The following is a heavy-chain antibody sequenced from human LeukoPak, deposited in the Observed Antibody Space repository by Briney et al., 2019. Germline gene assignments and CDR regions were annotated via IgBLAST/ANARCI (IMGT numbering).Heavy chain of an antibody. V-gene: IGHV3-23*01. CDR2: ISGSGNNT. CDR1: GFPFSSYA. J-gene: IGHJ4*02. D-gene: IGHD7-27*01. CDR3: ANLGTGSDY. Sequence: PGGSLSLSCAASGFPFSSYAMSWVRQAPGKGLEWVSTISGSGNNTFYADSVKGRFTISRDNSRNTVSLQMNCLRAEDTAIYFCANLGTGSDYWGQGTLVTVSS.